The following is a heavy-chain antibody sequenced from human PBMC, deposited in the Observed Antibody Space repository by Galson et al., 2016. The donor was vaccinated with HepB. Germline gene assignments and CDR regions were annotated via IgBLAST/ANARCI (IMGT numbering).Heavy chain of an antibody. J-gene: IGHJ4*02. CDR2: VKSKTNGGTS. V-gene: IGHV3-15*01. CDR3: TLDGTGP. Sequence: SLRLSCAASGFNFSTAWMGWVRQAPGKGLEWVGCVKSKTNGGTSDYAAPVKGSFTISRDDSKPTLYLQMDSLKTEDTAMYYCTLDGTGPWGQGTQVTVSS. D-gene: IGHD1-14*01. CDR1: GFNFSTAW.